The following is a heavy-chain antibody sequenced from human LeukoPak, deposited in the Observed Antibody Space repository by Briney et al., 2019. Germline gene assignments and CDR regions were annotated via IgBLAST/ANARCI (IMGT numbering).Heavy chain of an antibody. Sequence: ASVKVSCKASGYTFTSYDINWVRQATGQGLEWMGWMNPNSGNTGYAQKFQGRVTMTRNTSISTAYMELSRLRSDDTAVYYCARDLDTIFGGYYFDYWGQGTLVTVSS. CDR2: MNPNSGNT. CDR3: ARDLDTIFGGYYFDY. J-gene: IGHJ4*02. CDR1: GYTFTSYD. D-gene: IGHD3-3*01. V-gene: IGHV1-8*01.